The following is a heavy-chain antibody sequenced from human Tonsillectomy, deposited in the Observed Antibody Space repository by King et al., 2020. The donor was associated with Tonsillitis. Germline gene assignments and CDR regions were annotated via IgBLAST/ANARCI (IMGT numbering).Heavy chain of an antibody. CDR3: ATTSGPGGTFDF. V-gene: IGHV3-7*03. CDR2: IKQDGSEK. Sequence: VQLVESGGGLVQPGGSLKLSCAPSGFTFSSYWMSWVRQTPGKGWEWVANIKQDGSEKYYVDSVKGRFTISRDNAKNSLYLHMNSLRAEDMAVYYCATTSGPGGTFDFWGQGTMVTVSS. J-gene: IGHJ3*01. CDR1: GFTFSSYW. D-gene: IGHD3-16*01.